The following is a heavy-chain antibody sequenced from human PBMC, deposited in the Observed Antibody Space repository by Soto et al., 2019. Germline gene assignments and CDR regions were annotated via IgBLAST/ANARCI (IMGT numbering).Heavy chain of an antibody. J-gene: IGHJ3*01. V-gene: IGHV1-18*01. CDR1: GYTVISYV. D-gene: IGHD6-13*01. CDR2: ISAYNGNT. Sequence: SLNVSCTASGYTVISYVITWVRHALRQGLECMGWISAYNGNTNYAQKLQGRVTMTTDTSTSIAYMELRSLRSDDTAVYYCARVYDLPRGSAAGFDLWGQ. CDR3: ARVYDLPRGSAAGFDL.